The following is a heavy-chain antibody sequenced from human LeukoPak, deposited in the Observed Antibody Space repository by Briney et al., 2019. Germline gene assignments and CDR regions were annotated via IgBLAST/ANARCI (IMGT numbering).Heavy chain of an antibody. Sequence: SETLSLTCTVSGGSISSSSYYWGWIRQPPGKGLEWIGEINHSGSTNYNPSLKSRVTISVDTSKNQFSLKLSSVTAADTAVYYCARCSSGWYGVRYYFDYWGQGTLVTVSS. CDR1: GGSISSSSYY. J-gene: IGHJ4*02. V-gene: IGHV4-39*07. CDR2: INHSGST. D-gene: IGHD6-19*01. CDR3: ARCSSGWYGVRYYFDY.